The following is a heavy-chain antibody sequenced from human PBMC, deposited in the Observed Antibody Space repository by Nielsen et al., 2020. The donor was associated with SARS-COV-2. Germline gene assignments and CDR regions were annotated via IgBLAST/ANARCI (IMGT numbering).Heavy chain of an antibody. CDR1: GGSVNNNDW. Sequence: SETLSLTCVVSGGSVNNNDWWTWVRQSPGQGLEWIGEVSHSGNTIYSPSLKNRVTLSMDKSKSQFSLRLTSVSAADTAVYFCARGNLVVVPSPILGLGPFFYSFYLDVWGKGTTVIVSS. D-gene: IGHD2-2*01. J-gene: IGHJ6*03. V-gene: IGHV4/OR15-8*02. CDR3: ARGNLVVVPSPILGLGPFFYSFYLDV. CDR2: VSHSGNT.